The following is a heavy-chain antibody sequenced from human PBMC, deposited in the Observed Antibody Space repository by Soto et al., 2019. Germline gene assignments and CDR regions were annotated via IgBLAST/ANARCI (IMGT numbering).Heavy chain of an antibody. CDR1: GFNVMSYR. J-gene: IGHJ4*02. CDR2: IKEDGSEI. CDR3: ARDIGFDYVN. D-gene: IGHD3-16*01. Sequence: GGSLRLSCAVSGFNVMSYRMSWVCQAPGKGLEWVASIKEDGSEIYYLHSVRGRFSISRDSAGNALHLTMNYLSAEDTGVYFCARDIGFDYVNWGQGTLVTVSS. V-gene: IGHV3-7*01.